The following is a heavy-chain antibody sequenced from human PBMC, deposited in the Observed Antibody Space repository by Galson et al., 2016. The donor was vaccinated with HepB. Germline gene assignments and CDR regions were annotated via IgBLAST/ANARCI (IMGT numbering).Heavy chain of an antibody. D-gene: IGHD3-3*01. J-gene: IGHJ4*02. CDR3: ARRGSGYYTVAHY. Sequence: QSGAEVKKPGESLKISCKGSGYSFSTYWIGWVCQMPGKGMEWMGIIYPGDSDTRYSPSFQGQVTISADKSTSTAYLQWNSLKASDTAMYYCARRGSGYYTVAHYWGQGTLVTVAS. V-gene: IGHV5-51*01. CDR1: GYSFSTYW. CDR2: IYPGDSDT.